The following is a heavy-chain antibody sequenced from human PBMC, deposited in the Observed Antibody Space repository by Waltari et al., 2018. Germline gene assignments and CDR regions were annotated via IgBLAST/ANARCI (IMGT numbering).Heavy chain of an antibody. J-gene: IGHJ5*02. CDR3: ARLMVRGVRFDP. CDR1: GGSISSSSYY. V-gene: IGHV4-39*01. Sequence: QLQLQESGPGLVKPSETLSLTCTVSGGSISSSSYYWGWIRQPPGKGLEWIGSIYYSGRTYYNPALKSRVTISVDTSKNQFSLKLSAVTSAETAVYYCARLMVRGVRFDPWGQGTLVTVSS. CDR2: IYYSGRT. D-gene: IGHD3-10*01.